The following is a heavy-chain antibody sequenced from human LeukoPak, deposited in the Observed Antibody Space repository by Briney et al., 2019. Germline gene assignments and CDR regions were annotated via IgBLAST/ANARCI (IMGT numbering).Heavy chain of an antibody. CDR2: INHSGST. Sequence: KPSETLSLTCAVYSGSFSGYYWSWIRQPPGKGLEWIGEINHSGSTYYNPSLKSRVTISVDTSKNQFSLKLSSVTAADTAVYYCARDLSHYYGSGVLIGGFDPWGQGTLVTVSS. J-gene: IGHJ5*02. V-gene: IGHV4-34*01. CDR3: ARDLSHYYGSGVLIGGFDP. CDR1: SGSFSGYY. D-gene: IGHD3-10*01.